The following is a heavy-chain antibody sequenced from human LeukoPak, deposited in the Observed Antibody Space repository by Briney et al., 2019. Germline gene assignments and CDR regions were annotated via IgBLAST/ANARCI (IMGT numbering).Heavy chain of an antibody. CDR3: ATSPIAAAVNSAGRLWGYYFDY. J-gene: IGHJ4*02. V-gene: IGHV3-23*01. Sequence: PGGSPRLSCAASGFTFSSYAMSWVRQAPGKGLEWVSAISGSGGSTYYADSVKGRFTISRDNSKNTLYLQMNSLRAEDTAVYYCATSPIAAAVNSAGRLWGYYFDYWGQGTLVTVSS. CDR2: ISGSGGST. CDR1: GFTFSSYA. D-gene: IGHD6-13*01.